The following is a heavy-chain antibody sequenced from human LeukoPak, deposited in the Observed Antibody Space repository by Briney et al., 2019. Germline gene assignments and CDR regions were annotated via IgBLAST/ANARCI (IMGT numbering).Heavy chain of an antibody. CDR2: INHSGST. Sequence: SETLSLTSTVSGGSISSSSYYWGWSRQPPVKGLEWIGEINHSGSTNYNPSLKSRVTISGDTSKNQFSLKLSSVTAADTAVYYCARLVATGYYYYYYMDVWGKGTTVTVPS. D-gene: IGHD2-15*01. CDR1: GGSISSSSYY. V-gene: IGHV4-39*07. CDR3: ARLVATGYYYYYYMDV. J-gene: IGHJ6*03.